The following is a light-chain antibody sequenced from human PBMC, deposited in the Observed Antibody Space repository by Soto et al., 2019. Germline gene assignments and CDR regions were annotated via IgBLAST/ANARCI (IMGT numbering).Light chain of an antibody. J-gene: IGLJ3*02. V-gene: IGLV1-40*01. CDR3: LSYDSSLGVV. Sequence: QPVLTQPPSVSGAPGLRVTISCTGSSSNIGAGYEVHWYQQLPGTAPKLLIYGNNNRPSGVPDRISGSKSGTSVSLAITGLRAEDEADYYCLSYDSSLGVVFGGGTKLTVL. CDR2: GNN. CDR1: SSNIGAGYE.